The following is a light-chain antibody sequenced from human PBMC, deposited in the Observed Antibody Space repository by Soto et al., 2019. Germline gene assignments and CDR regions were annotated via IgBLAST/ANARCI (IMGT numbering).Light chain of an antibody. V-gene: IGKV3-20*01. CDR2: GAS. Sequence: EIVLTQSPGTLSLSPGERATLSCRASQPVTSDYLAWYQQKVGQAPRLLIYGASNRATGIPDRFIGGGSGTDFTLTITRREPEDFAVYHCQQYGRSPATFGQGTKVDMK. J-gene: IGKJ2*01. CDR1: QPVTSDY. CDR3: QQYGRSPAT.